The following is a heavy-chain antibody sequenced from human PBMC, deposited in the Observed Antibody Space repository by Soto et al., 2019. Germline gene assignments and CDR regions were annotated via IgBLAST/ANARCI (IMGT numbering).Heavy chain of an antibody. CDR2: INPNSGGT. D-gene: IGHD2-15*01. V-gene: IGHV1-2*04. CDR1: GYTFTGYY. CDR3: ARGLRYCSGGSCYQDLDY. Sequence: ASVKVSCKASGYTFTGYYMHWVRQAPGQGLEWMGWINPNSGGTNYAQKFQGWVTMTRDTSISTAYMELSRLRSDDTAVYYCARGLRYCSGGSCYQDLDYWGQGALVTVSS. J-gene: IGHJ4*02.